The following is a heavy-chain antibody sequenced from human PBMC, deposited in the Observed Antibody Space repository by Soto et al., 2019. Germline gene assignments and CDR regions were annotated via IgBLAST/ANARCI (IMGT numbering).Heavy chain of an antibody. D-gene: IGHD3-10*01. CDR1: GGTFSSYA. CDR3: ARHTRSSYYYYYGMDV. J-gene: IGHJ6*02. V-gene: IGHV1-69*13. Sequence: ASVKVSCKASGGTFSSYAISWVRQAPGQGLEWMGGIIPIFGTANYAQKFQGRVTITADESTSTAYMELSSLRSEDTAVYYCARHTRSSYYYYYGMDVWGQGTTVTVSS. CDR2: IIPIFGTA.